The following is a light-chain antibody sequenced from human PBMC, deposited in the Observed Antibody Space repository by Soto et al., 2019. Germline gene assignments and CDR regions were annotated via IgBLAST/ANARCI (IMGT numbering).Light chain of an antibody. Sequence: DIQMTQSPSTLSASVGDRVTITCRASQSISSWLAWYQQKPGKAPKLLIYKASSLESGVPSRFSGSGSGTEFTLTISSLQPDDFATYYCQQYLFELTFGPGTKVDIK. CDR2: KAS. V-gene: IGKV1-5*03. J-gene: IGKJ3*01. CDR3: QQYLFELT. CDR1: QSISSW.